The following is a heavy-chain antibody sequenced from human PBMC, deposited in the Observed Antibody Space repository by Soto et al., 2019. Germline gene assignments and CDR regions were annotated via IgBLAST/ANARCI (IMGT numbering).Heavy chain of an antibody. J-gene: IGHJ3*02. CDR1: GVTFSSYA. CDR2: ISYDGSKT. Sequence: HPGGSLRLSCAASGVTFSSYAMHWVRQAPGKGLEWVAVISYDGSKTYYADSVKGRFTISRDKAKNSLYLQMNSLRAEDTAVYYCARDTSPHGSGNSWYDAFDIWGQGTMVTVSS. CDR3: ARDTSPHGSGNSWYDAFDI. V-gene: IGHV3-30-3*01. D-gene: IGHD6-13*01.